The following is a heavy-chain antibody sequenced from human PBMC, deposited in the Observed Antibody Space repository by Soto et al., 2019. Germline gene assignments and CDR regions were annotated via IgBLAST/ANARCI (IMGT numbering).Heavy chain of an antibody. D-gene: IGHD3-10*01. CDR2: PYHDGST. V-gene: IGHV4-38-2*02. J-gene: IGHJ4*02. Sequence: PSETLSLTCAVSCYSISSGFYWGWVRQPPGKGLEWIASPYHDGSTYYNPSLKSRVTISVDTSKNQFSLKLSSVTAADTAVYYCAREAQGVSVDYWGQGTLVTVSS. CDR1: CYSISSGFY. CDR3: AREAQGVSVDY.